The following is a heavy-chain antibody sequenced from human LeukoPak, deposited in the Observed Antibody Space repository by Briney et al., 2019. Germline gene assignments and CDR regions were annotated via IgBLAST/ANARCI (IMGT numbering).Heavy chain of an antibody. V-gene: IGHV3-11*01. CDR3: ARDALRGYSGYDPLDY. J-gene: IGHJ4*02. CDR2: ISSSGSTI. Sequence: GGSLRLSCAASGFTFSDYYMSWIRQAPGKGLEWVSYISSSGSTIYYADSVKGRFTISRDNAKNSLYLQVNSLRAEDTALYYCARDALRGYSGYDPLDYWGQGTLVTVSS. D-gene: IGHD5-12*01. CDR1: GFTFSDYY.